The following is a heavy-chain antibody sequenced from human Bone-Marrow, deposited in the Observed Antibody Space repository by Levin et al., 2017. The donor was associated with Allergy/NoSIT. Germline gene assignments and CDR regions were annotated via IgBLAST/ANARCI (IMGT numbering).Heavy chain of an antibody. CDR1: GFTVSSAY. CDR2: IYSGGST. D-gene: IGHD3-9*01. Sequence: PGGSLRLSCAASGFTVSSAYMNWVRQAPGKGLEWVSVIYSGGSTYYADSVKGRFTISRDNSKNTVYLQMNSLRAGDTAVYYCARAGSHYDTLTGYFDWGQGTLVTVSS. CDR3: ARAGSHYDTLTGYFD. V-gene: IGHV3-53*01. J-gene: IGHJ4*02.